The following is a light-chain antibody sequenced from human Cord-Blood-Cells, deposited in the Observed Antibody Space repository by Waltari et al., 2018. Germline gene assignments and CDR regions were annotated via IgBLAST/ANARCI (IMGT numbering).Light chain of an antibody. CDR3: QQYYSTPLT. J-gene: IGKJ4*01. Sequence: AIRMTQSPFSLSASVGDRVTITCWASQGISSYLAWYQQKPAKAPKLFIYYASILQSGVPSRFSGSGSGTDDTLTISSLQPEDFATYYCQQYYSTPLTFGGGTKVEIK. CDR2: YAS. V-gene: IGKV1D-43*01. CDR1: QGISSY.